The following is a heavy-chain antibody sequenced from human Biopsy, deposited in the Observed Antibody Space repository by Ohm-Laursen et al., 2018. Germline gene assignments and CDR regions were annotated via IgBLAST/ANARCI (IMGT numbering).Heavy chain of an antibody. V-gene: IGHV4-4*07. CDR3: ARAPPLIRGVVESWFDP. J-gene: IGHJ5*02. D-gene: IGHD3-10*01. CDR2: IYITGET. CDR1: GGYISHYY. Sequence: SDTLSLTWTVSGGYISHYYWTWIRQPAGQGLEWIGRIYITGETDYNPSLKSRVTMSVDSSKKQFSLKLKSVTAADTAIYYCARAPPLIRGVVESWFDPWGQGILVIVSS.